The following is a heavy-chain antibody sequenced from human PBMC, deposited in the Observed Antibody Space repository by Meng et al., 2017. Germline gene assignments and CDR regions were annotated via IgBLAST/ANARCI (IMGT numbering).Heavy chain of an antibody. CDR2: INPNSGGT. D-gene: IGHD3-3*01. J-gene: IGHJ4*02. V-gene: IGHV1-2*06. CDR3: ARVGMDFWSGPNDY. CDR1: GYTFTGYY. Sequence: ASVKVSCKASGYTFTGYYMHWVRQAPGQGLEWMGRINPNSGGTNYAQKFQGRVTMTRDTSISTAYMELSSLRSEDTAVYYCARVGMDFWSGPNDYWGQGTLVTVSS.